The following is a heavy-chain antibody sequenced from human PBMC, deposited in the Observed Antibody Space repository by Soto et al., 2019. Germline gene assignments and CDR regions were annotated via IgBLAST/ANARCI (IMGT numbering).Heavy chain of an antibody. CDR3: AVIAAAGSRSPTDAFDI. CDR2: IKHDGSEK. J-gene: IGHJ3*02. V-gene: IGHV3-7*01. CDR1: GFSFSTYW. Sequence: GGSLRLSCAASGFSFSTYWMSWVRQAPGKGLEWVANIKHDGSEKYYVDSVKGRFTISRDNSKNTLYLQMNSLRAEDTAVYYCAVIAAAGSRSPTDAFDIWGQGTMVTVSS. D-gene: IGHD6-13*01.